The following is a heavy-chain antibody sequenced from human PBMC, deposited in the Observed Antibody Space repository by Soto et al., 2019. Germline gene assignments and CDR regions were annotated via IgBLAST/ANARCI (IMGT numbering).Heavy chain of an antibody. Sequence: SGPTLVKPTQTLTLTCTFSGFSLSTSGVGVGWIRQPPGKALEWLALIYWDDDKRYSPSLKSRLTITKDTSKNQVVLTMTNMDPVDTATYYCAHSQEWFGELSNPWSYYYMDVWGKGTTVTVSS. CDR3: AHSQEWFGELSNPWSYYYMDV. CDR2: IYWDDDK. CDR1: GFSLSTSGVG. D-gene: IGHD3-10*01. J-gene: IGHJ6*03. V-gene: IGHV2-5*02.